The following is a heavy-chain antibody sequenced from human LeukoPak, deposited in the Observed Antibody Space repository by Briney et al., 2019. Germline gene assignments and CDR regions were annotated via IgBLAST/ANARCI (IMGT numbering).Heavy chain of an antibody. J-gene: IGHJ4*02. V-gene: IGHV1-2*02. CDR3: ARGPGGGYDWLGH. CDR1: GYIFTGYY. Sequence: ASVKVSCKASGYIFTGYYLHWVRQAPGQGLEWMGWSNPSSGGTNYAQKFQGRVAMTRDTSISTAYMELSRLRSDDTAVYYCARGPGGGYDWLGHWGQGTLVTVSS. D-gene: IGHD5-12*01. CDR2: SNPSSGGT.